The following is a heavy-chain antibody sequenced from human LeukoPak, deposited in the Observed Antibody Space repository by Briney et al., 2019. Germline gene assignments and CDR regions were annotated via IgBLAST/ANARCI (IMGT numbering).Heavy chain of an antibody. CDR1: GFIFSSYG. Sequence: PGGSLRLSCAASGFIFSSYGMNWVRQAPGKGLEWVSYISSGSSTVYYADSVKGRFTISRDNAKNSLYLQMNSLRAEDTAVYYCAREWLHTLGMDVWGQGTTVTVSS. CDR2: ISSGSSTV. D-gene: IGHD3-22*01. J-gene: IGHJ6*02. V-gene: IGHV3-48*01. CDR3: AREWLHTLGMDV.